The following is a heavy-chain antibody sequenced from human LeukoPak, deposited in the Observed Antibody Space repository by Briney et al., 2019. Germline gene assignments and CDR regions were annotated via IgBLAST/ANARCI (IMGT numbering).Heavy chain of an antibody. Sequence: SETLSLTCTVSGGSISSYYWRWIRQPPGKGLEWIGYIYYSGSTNYNPSLKSRVTISVDTSKNQFSLKLSSVTAADTAVYYCARFQLLHFDYWGQGTLVTVSS. V-gene: IGHV4-59*01. CDR3: ARFQLLHFDY. CDR1: GGSISSYY. J-gene: IGHJ4*02. D-gene: IGHD2-2*01. CDR2: IYYSGST.